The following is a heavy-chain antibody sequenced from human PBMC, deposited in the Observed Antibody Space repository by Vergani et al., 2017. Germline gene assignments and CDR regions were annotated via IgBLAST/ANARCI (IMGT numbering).Heavy chain of an antibody. CDR2: ISGSGGST. CDR1: GFTFSSYA. D-gene: IGHD1-26*01. Sequence: VQLLESGGGLVQPGGSLRLSCAASGFTFSSYAMSWVRQAPGKGLEWVSTISGSGGSTYYADSVKGRFTISRDNSKNTLYLQMNSLRAEDTAVYYCARVGATSIDAFDIWGQGTMVTVSS. V-gene: IGHV3-23*01. J-gene: IGHJ3*02. CDR3: ARVGATSIDAFDI.